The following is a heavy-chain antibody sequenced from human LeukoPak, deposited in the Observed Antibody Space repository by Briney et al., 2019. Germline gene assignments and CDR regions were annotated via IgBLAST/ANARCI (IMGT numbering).Heavy chain of an antibody. CDR3: VRGVAVSGYYYYMDV. J-gene: IGHJ6*03. CDR2: IRYDGSNK. Sequence: GGSLRLSCAASGFTFSSYGMHWVRQAPGKGLEWVAFIRYDGSNKYYADSVKGRFTISRDNAKNSLWLQMNSLRAEDTAVYYCVRGVAVSGYYYYMDVWGEGTTVTVSS. CDR1: GFTFSSYG. V-gene: IGHV3-30*02.